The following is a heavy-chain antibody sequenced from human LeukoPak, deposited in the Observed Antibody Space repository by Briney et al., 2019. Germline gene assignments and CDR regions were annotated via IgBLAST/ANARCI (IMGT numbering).Heavy chain of an antibody. J-gene: IGHJ4*02. V-gene: IGHV3-23*01. CDR2: ISGSGGST. D-gene: IGHD3-3*01. CDR1: GFTFSSYA. CDR3: AKGELYYDFWSGYNYYFDY. Sequence: GGSLRLSCAASGFTFSSYAMSWVRQASGKGLEWVSAISGSGGSTYYADSVKGRFTISRDNSKNTLYLQMNSLRAEDTAVYYCAKGELYYDFWSGYNYYFDYWGQGTLVTVSS.